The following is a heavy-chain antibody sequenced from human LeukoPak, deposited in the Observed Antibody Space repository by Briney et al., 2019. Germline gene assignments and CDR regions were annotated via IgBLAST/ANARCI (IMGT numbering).Heavy chain of an antibody. CDR2: IKQDGSEK. V-gene: IGHV3-7*01. Sequence: GRSLRLSCAASGFTFSSYWMSWVRQAPRKGLEWVANIKQDGSEKYYVDSVKGRFTISRDNAKNSLYLQMNSLRAEDTAVYYCARLGQLSLWDKYYFDYWGQGTLVTVSS. CDR3: ARLGQLSLWDKYYFDY. D-gene: IGHD3-16*01. J-gene: IGHJ4*02. CDR1: GFTFSSYW.